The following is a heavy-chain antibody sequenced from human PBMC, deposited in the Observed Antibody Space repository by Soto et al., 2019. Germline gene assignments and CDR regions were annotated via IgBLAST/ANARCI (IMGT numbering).Heavy chain of an antibody. CDR3: ARAYCGGDCYYYYYGMDV. V-gene: IGHV1-18*01. D-gene: IGHD2-21*02. CDR2: ISAYNGNT. CDR1: GYTFTSYG. J-gene: IGHJ6*02. Sequence: QVQLVQSGAEVKKPGASVKVSCKASGYTFTSYGISWVRQAPGQGLEWMGWISAYNGNTNYAQKLQGRVTMTTDTSTRTAYMELRSLRSDDTAVYYCARAYCGGDCYYYYYGMDVWGQGTTVTVSS.